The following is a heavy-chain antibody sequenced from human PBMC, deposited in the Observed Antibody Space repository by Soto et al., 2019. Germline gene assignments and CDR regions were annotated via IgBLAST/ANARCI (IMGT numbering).Heavy chain of an antibody. Sequence: PGGSLRLSSAASGFTFSSYGMHWVRQAPGKGLEWVAVIWYDGSNKYYADSVKGRFTISRDNSKNTLYLQMNSLRAEDTAVYYCARGDGGLSYYYYMDVWGKGTTVTVSS. CDR2: IWYDGSNK. CDR3: ARGDGGLSYYYYMDV. J-gene: IGHJ6*03. V-gene: IGHV3-33*01. CDR1: GFTFSSYG.